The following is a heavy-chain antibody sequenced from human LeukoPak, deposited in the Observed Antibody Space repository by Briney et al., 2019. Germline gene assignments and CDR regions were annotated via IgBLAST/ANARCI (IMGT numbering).Heavy chain of an antibody. V-gene: IGHV4-34*01. D-gene: IGHD2-2*01. CDR3: VSGILTFCGSTSCYSADF. CDR2: INHSGNT. J-gene: IGHJ4*02. CDR1: GGSLSGFF. Sequence: TSETLSLTCAVYGGSLSGFFWTWIRQPPGKGLEWIGEINHSGNTNYNPSLKGRVTMSVDTSKNQFSLKLTSVVAADTAVYFCVSGILTFCGSTSCYSADFWGQGALVTVSS.